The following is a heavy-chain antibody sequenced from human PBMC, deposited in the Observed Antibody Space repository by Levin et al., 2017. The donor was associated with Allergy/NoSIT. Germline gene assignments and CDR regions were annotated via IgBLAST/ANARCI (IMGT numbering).Heavy chain of an antibody. D-gene: IGHD6-19*01. V-gene: IGHV3-53*01. J-gene: IGHJ4*02. CDR3: ARVLLEGIAVARDY. Sequence: GESLKISCAASGFTVSSNYMSWVRQAPGKGLEWVSVIYSGGSTYYADSVKGRFTISRDNSKNTLYLQMNSLRAEDTAVYYCARVLLEGIAVARDYWGQGTLVTVSS. CDR2: IYSGGST. CDR1: GFTVSSNY.